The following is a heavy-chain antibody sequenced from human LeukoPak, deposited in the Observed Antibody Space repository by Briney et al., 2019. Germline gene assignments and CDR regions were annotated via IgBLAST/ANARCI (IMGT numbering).Heavy chain of an antibody. Sequence: GGSLRLSCVGSGFTFSDAWMCWVRQAPGKGLEWIGHIKSNAAGGTTDYAAPLKGRFTISRDDSKNTLFLQMNSLKTEDTAVYYCCTEYYGSANFNYWGQGTLVTVSS. V-gene: IGHV3-15*01. CDR1: GFTFSDAW. CDR2: IKSNAAGGTT. CDR3: CTEYYGSANFNY. J-gene: IGHJ4*02. D-gene: IGHD3-10*01.